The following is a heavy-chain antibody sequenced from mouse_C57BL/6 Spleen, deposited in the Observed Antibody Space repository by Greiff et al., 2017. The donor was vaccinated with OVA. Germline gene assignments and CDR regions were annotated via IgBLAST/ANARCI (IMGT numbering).Heavy chain of an antibody. Sequence: QVQLQQPGAELVKPGASVKMSCKASGYTFTSYWITWVKQRPGQGLEWIGDIYPGSGSTNYNEKFKSKATLTVDTSSSTAYMPLSSLTSEDSAVYYCARSGYDYDRGAFDYWGQGTTLTVSS. J-gene: IGHJ2*01. CDR1: GYTFTSYW. V-gene: IGHV1-55*01. CDR2: IYPGSGST. D-gene: IGHD2-4*01. CDR3: ARSGYDYDRGAFDY.